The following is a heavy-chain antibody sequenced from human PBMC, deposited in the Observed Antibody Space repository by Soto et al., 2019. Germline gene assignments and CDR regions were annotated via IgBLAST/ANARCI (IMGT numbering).Heavy chain of an antibody. CDR2: IYYSGST. CDR3: ASGVLRYFDWFLTPEYYFDY. D-gene: IGHD3-9*01. V-gene: IGHV4-39*01. CDR1: GGSISSSSYY. Sequence: PSETLSLTCTVSGGSISSSSYYWGWIRQPPGKGLEWIGSIYYSGSTYYNPSLKSRVTISVDTSKNQFSLKLSSVTAADTAVYYCASGVLRYFDWFLTPEYYFDYWGQGTLVTVSS. J-gene: IGHJ4*02.